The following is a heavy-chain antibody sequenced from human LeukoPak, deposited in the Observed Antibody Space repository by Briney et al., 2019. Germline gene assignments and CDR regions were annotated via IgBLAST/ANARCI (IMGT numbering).Heavy chain of an antibody. D-gene: IGHD5-24*01. CDR2: INPSGGST. V-gene: IGHV1-46*01. CDR1: GYTFTSYY. Sequence: SVNVSCMASGYTFTSYYMHWLRPAPGQGLEWMGIINPSGGSTRYAQKFQGRVTMPRDTSTSTVYMELSSLRSEDTAVYYCARPLRRDDLFDYWGQGTLVTVSS. J-gene: IGHJ4*02. CDR3: ARPLRRDDLFDY.